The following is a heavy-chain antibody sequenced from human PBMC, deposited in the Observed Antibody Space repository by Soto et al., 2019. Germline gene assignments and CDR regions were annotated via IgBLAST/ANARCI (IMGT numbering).Heavy chain of an antibody. CDR3: TTGARITMVRGVIPRAYGMDV. V-gene: IGHV3-15*07. CDR2: IKSKTDGGTT. D-gene: IGHD3-10*01. CDR1: GFTFSNAW. J-gene: IGHJ6*02. Sequence: GGSLRLSCAASGFTFSNAWMNWVRQAPGKGLEWVGRIKSKTDGGTTDYAAPVKGRFTISRDDSKNTLYLQMNSLKTEDTAVYYCTTGARITMVRGVIPRAYGMDVWGQGTTVTVSS.